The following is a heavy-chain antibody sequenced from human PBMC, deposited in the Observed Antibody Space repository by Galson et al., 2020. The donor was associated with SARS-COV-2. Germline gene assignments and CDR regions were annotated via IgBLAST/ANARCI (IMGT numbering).Heavy chain of an antibody. CDR3: ARDRLLWFGEFAYWAQSLYYFDY. Sequence: GESLKISCAASGFTFSSYSMNWVRQAPGKGLEWVSSISSSSSYIYYADSVKGRFTISRDNAKNSLYLQMNSLRAEDTAVYYCARDRLLWFGEFAYWAQSLYYFDYWGQGTLVTVSS. CDR2: ISSSSSYI. V-gene: IGHV3-21*01. CDR1: GFTFSSYS. D-gene: IGHD3-10*01. J-gene: IGHJ4*02.